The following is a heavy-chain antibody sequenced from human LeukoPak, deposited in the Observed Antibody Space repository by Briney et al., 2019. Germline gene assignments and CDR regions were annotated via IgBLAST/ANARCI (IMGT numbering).Heavy chain of an antibody. CDR3: ARGGTDGLDI. CDR2: IYSGGST. Sequence: GGSLRLSCAASGFTVSSNYMTWVRQAPGKGLEWVSGIYSGGSTYYADSVKGRFTISRDNSKNTLYPQMNNLRAEDTAVYFCARGGTDGLDIWGQETMVTVSS. D-gene: IGHD1-1*01. V-gene: IGHV3-66*01. CDR1: GFTVSSNY. J-gene: IGHJ3*02.